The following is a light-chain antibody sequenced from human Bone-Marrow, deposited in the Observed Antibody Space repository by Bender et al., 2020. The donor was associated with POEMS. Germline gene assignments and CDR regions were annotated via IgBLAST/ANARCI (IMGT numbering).Light chain of an antibody. CDR2: EGT. CDR1: SGDVGTYKF. Sequence: QSALTQPASVSASPGQSITISCTGTSGDVGTYKFVSWYQQHPGKAPKLMIYEGTKRPSGVSNRFSGSKSGNTASLTISGLQAEDEADYYCSSYTVSSTFVFGTGTTVTVL. CDR3: SSYTVSSTFV. J-gene: IGLJ1*01. V-gene: IGLV2-14*02.